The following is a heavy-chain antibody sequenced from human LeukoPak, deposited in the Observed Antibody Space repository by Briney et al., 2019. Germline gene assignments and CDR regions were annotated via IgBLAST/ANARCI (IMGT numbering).Heavy chain of an antibody. V-gene: IGHV4-59*01. D-gene: IGHD3-22*01. CDR2: IYYSGST. CDR3: AADYYDSSGYSDY. J-gene: IGHJ4*02. CDR1: GGSFSSYY. Sequence: PSETLSLTCTVSGGSFSSYYWSWIRQPPGKGLEWIGYIYYSGSTDYNPSLKSRVTISVETSKNQFSLNLSSVTAADTAVYYCAADYYDSSGYSDYWGQGTLVTVSS.